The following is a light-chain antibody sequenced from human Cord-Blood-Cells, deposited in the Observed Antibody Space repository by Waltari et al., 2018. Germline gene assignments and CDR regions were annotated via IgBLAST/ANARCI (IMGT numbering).Light chain of an antibody. V-gene: IGLV2-14*01. J-gene: IGLJ3*02. CDR2: DVS. CDR1: STDVGGYNS. CDR3: SSYTSSSTWV. Sequence: QSALTQPASVSGSPDQSITISCTGTSTDVGGYNSVSWYQQHPGKAPKLMIYDVSNRPSGVSNRFSGSKSGNTASLTISGLQAEDEADYYCSSYTSSSTWVFGGGTKLTVL.